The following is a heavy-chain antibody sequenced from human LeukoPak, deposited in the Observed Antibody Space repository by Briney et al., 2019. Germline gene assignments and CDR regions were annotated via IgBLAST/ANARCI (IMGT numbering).Heavy chain of an antibody. CDR3: ARDREYSSGYYYFDY. CDR1: GFTFSNYL. D-gene: IGHD6-19*01. J-gene: IGHJ4*02. Sequence: PGGSLRLSCAASGFTFSNYLTTWVRQAPGNVLEWVSGISGSGGNTKYADSVKGRFTISRDNSKNTLYLQMNSLRAEDTAVYYCARDREYSSGYYYFDYWGQGTLVTVSS. V-gene: IGHV3-23*01. CDR2: ISGSGGNT.